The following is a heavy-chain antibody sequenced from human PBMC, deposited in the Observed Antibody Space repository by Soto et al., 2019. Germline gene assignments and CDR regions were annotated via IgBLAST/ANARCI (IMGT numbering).Heavy chain of an antibody. CDR2: LHHSGST. CDR1: GGSFSGYY. CDR3: ARGWGRYYYDSSGYYAPLNGECFKH. V-gene: IGHV4-34*01. J-gene: IGHJ1*01. Sequence: QVQLQQWGAGLLKPSETLSLTCAVYGGSFSGYYWSWIRQPPGKGLEWIGELHHSGSTNYNPSLKNQLSTSVDTTRNTFTLKRRSLSAADPSLYYCARGWGRYYYDSSGYYAPLNGECFKHWGQGTLFTVSS. D-gene: IGHD3-22*01.